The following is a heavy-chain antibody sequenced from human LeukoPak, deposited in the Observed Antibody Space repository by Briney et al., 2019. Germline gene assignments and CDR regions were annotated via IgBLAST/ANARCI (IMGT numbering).Heavy chain of an antibody. D-gene: IGHD6-19*01. V-gene: IGHV4-59*08. CDR3: AGSSGWTGFNY. Sequence: SETLSLTCTVSGGSISSYYWSWIRQPPGKGLEWIGYIYYSGSTNYNPSLKSRVTISVDTSKNQFSLKLSSVTAADTAVYYCAGSSGWTGFNYWGQGTLVTVSS. J-gene: IGHJ4*02. CDR1: GGSISSYY. CDR2: IYYSGST.